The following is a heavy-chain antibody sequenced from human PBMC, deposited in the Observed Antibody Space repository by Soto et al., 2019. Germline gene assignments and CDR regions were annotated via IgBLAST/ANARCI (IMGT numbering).Heavy chain of an antibody. V-gene: IGHV3-21*01. CDR1: GFTFSTYT. J-gene: IGHJ4*02. CDR2: ISSGSSYI. CDR3: ARGVYYFDY. Sequence: PVGSLSLSCAVSGFTFSTYTLNWVRQAPGKGLEWVSSISSGSSYIYYAGSVKGRFTISRDNAKNSLYLQMNSLRAEDKAVYYRARGVYYFDYWGQGTLVTVSS.